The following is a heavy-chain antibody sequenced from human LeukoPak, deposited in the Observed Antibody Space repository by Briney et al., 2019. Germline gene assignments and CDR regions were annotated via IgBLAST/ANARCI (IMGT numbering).Heavy chain of an antibody. CDR3: ARGSYRAHHDAFDI. J-gene: IGHJ3*02. CDR2: ISSSSSTI. Sequence: GGSLRLSCAASGFTFSSYAMSWVRQAPGKGLEWVSYISSSSSTIYYADSVKGRFTISRDNAKNSLYLQMNSLRDEDTAVYYCARGSYRAHHDAFDIWGQGTMVTVSS. V-gene: IGHV3-48*02. CDR1: GFTFSSYA. D-gene: IGHD1-14*01.